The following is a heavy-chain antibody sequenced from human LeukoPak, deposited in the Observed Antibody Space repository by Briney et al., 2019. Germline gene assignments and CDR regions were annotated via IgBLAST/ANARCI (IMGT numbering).Heavy chain of an antibody. CDR2: ISSGSSAI. CDR3: ARGHTAVTRHFDF. V-gene: IGHV3-21*01. D-gene: IGHD4-17*01. J-gene: IGHJ4*02. CDR1: GFTFTTYS. Sequence: GGSLRLSCEASGFTFTTYSMTWVRQAPGKGLEWVSIISSGSSAIFSADALKGRFTISRDYAKNLLYLDMNSLRVEDTAVYYCARGHTAVTRHFDFWGQGTLVTVSS.